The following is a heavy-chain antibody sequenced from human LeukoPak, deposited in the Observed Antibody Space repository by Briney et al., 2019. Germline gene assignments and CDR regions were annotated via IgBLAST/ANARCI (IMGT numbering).Heavy chain of an antibody. J-gene: IGHJ3*01. V-gene: IGHV4-34*01. CDR1: GGSISSYY. CDR2: INHSGST. Sequence: SETLSLTCTVSGGSISSYYWNWIRQPPGKGLEWIGEINHSGSTTYNPSLKSRVTISVDTSKNQFSLKLNSLTAADTAVYYCARGGSLWGQGTMVTVSS. CDR3: ARGGSL.